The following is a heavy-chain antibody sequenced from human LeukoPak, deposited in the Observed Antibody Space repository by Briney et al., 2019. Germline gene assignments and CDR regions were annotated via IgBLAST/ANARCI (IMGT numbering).Heavy chain of an antibody. D-gene: IGHD2-15*01. CDR2: ISGSGGST. CDR1: GFTFSSYA. CDR3: ARGRGCSSVTCYPDY. J-gene: IGHJ4*02. V-gene: IGHV3-23*01. Sequence: GGSLRLSCAASGFTFSSYAMSWVRQAPGKGLEWVSAISGSGGSTYYADSVKGRFTISRDNAKDSLFLQMNSLRAEDTAVYYCARGRGCSSVTCYPDYWGQGTLVTVSS.